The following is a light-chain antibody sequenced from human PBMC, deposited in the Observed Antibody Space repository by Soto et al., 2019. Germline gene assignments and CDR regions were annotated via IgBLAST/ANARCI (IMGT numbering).Light chain of an antibody. J-gene: IGKJ1*01. CDR2: KAS. CDR1: QSISTW. V-gene: IGKV1-5*03. CDR3: QQYNSYGT. Sequence: DIQMTQSPSTLSASVGERVTITCRASQSISTWLAWYQQKPGKAPKLLIYKASSLESGVPSRFSGSGSGTECTLTISSLQPDDFATYYCQQYNSYGTFGQGTRVEIK.